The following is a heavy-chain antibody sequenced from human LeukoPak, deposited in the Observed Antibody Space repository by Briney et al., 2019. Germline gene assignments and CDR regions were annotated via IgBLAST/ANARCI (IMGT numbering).Heavy chain of an antibody. CDR3: ARSRQASGLFNS. CDR2: IYDRGPA. J-gene: IGHJ5*01. V-gene: IGHV4-30-2*01. Sequence: PSETLSLTCTVSGGAITSGGYSWNWIRQPPGKGLEWIGCIYDRGPAYYNPSLKSRFTISVDRPKNQFFLDVTSLTAADTAVYYCARSRQASGLFNSWGQGTLVVVSS. D-gene: IGHD3-10*01. CDR1: GGAITSGGYS.